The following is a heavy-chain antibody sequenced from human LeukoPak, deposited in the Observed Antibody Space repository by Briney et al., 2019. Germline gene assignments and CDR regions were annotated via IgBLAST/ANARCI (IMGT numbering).Heavy chain of an antibody. Sequence: GESLKISCKGSGYSFPTYWIGWVRQMPGKGLEWMGIIYPRDSDTRYSPSFQGQVTISADRSISTAYLQWSSLKASATAMYYCARLPFDSSGYHLDYWGQGTLVTVSS. V-gene: IGHV5-51*01. J-gene: IGHJ4*02. CDR1: GYSFPTYW. D-gene: IGHD3-22*01. CDR2: IYPRDSDT. CDR3: ARLPFDSSGYHLDY.